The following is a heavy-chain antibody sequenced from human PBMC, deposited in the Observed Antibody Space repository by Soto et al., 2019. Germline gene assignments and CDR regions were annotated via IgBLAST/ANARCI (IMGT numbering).Heavy chain of an antibody. CDR1: GFTFSSYA. D-gene: IGHD3-10*01. J-gene: IGHJ4*02. CDR2: ISYEGSNK. CDR3: ARVPCYYGSGSPYYFDY. V-gene: IGHV3-30-3*01. Sequence: GGSLRLSCAASGFTFSSYAMHWVRQAPGKGLEWVAVISYEGSNKYSADSVKGRFTISRDNSKNTPYMQMNSLRAEATAVYYCARVPCYYGSGSPYYFDYWGQGTLVTVSS.